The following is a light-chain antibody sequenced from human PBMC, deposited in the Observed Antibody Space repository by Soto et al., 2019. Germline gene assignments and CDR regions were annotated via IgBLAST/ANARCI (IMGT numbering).Light chain of an antibody. CDR3: QQYDNLPST. CDR1: QDISNY. CDR2: DAS. J-gene: IGKJ2*01. Sequence: DIPMTQSPSSLSVSVGDRVTITCQASQDISNYLNWYQQKPGKAPKLLIYDASNLNTGVPSRFSGSGSGTDFSITISSLQPEDIATYYCQQYDNLPSTFGQGTKLEIK. V-gene: IGKV1-33*01.